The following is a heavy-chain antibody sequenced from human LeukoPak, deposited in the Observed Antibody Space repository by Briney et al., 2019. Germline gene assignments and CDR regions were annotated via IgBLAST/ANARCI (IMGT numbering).Heavy chain of an antibody. CDR1: GFTFSSYA. J-gene: IGHJ6*02. CDR3: AKVLATRYYYYYGMDV. D-gene: IGHD6-6*01. CDR2: ISGSGGST. V-gene: IGHV3-23*01. Sequence: PGGSLRLSCAASGFTFSSYAMSWVRQAPGKGLEWVSAISGSGGSTYYADSVKGRFTISRDNSKNTLYLQMNSLRAEDTAVYYCAKVLATRYYYYYGMDVWGQGTTVTVSS.